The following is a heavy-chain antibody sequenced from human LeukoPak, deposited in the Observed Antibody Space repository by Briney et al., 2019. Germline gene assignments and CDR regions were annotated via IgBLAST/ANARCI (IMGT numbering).Heavy chain of an antibody. CDR1: GYTFTSYD. CDR2: MNPNSGNT. V-gene: IGHV1-8*03. J-gene: IGHJ4*02. D-gene: IGHD4-11*01. Sequence: ASVKVSCKASGYTFTSYDINWVRQATGQGLEWTGWMNPNSGNTGYAQKFQGRVTITRNTSISTAYMELSSLRSEDTAVYYCARGRFANDYSNYFNYWGQGTLVTVSS. CDR3: ARGRFANDYSNYFNY.